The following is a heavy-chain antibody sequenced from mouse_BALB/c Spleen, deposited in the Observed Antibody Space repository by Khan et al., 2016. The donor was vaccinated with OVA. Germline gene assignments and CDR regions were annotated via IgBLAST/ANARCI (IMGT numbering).Heavy chain of an antibody. CDR2: ITYSGST. D-gene: IGHD1-2*01. Sequence: EVQLEESGPGLVKPSQSLSLTCTVTGYSITSGYGRYWIRQFPGNLLELRGIITYSGSTNYNPSLKSRTTITRDTSKNQCFLQLNSVTTEDTATSCYARAARINYWGQGTTLTVSS. CDR1: GYSITSGYG. CDR3: ARAARINY. V-gene: IGHV3-1*02. J-gene: IGHJ2*01.